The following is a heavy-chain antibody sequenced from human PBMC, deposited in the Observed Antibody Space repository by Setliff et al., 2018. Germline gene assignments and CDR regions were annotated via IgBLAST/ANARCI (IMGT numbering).Heavy chain of an antibody. CDR1: GYTFTSHG. CDR3: ARGGNPPYDAFDI. J-gene: IGHJ3*02. V-gene: IGHV1-69*05. D-gene: IGHD2-15*01. CDR2: IIPIFGTA. Sequence: SVKVSCKASGYTFTSHGISWVRQAPGQGLEWMGGIIPIFGTANYAQKFQGRVTMTRDTSTSTVYMDMSSLRSEDTAVYYCARGGNPPYDAFDIWGQGTMVTVSS.